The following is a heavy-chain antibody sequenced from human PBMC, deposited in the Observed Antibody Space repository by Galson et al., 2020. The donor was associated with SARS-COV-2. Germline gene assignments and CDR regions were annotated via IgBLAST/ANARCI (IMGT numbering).Heavy chain of an antibody. CDR1: GGSISSYY. V-gene: IGHV4-59*08. CDR3: ARRGLGYCSGGRCNNAFDI. J-gene: IGHJ3*02. CDR2: INYSGST. Sequence: SETLSLTCTVSGGSISSYYWSWIRQPPGKGLEWIGYINYSGSTNYNPSLKSRVTISVDTSKNQFSLKLSSVTAADTAVYYCARRGLGYCSGGRCNNAFDIWGQGTMVTVSS. D-gene: IGHD2-15*01.